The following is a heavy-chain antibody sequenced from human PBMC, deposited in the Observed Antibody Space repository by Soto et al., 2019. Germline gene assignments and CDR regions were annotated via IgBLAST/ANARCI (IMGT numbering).Heavy chain of an antibody. CDR1: GFTVSSNY. V-gene: IGHV3-66*01. CDR3: AREINRYFDY. Sequence: EVQLVESGGNLVQPGGSLRLSCAVSGFTVSSNYMSWVRQAPGKGLEWVSVIYAGGNTYYADSVKGRFSISRDDSRNTLYLQMDSLRAEDTAVYYCAREINRYFDYWGQGTLVTVSS. CDR2: IYAGGNT. J-gene: IGHJ4*02.